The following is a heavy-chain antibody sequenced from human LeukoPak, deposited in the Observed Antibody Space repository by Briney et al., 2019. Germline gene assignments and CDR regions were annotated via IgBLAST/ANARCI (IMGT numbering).Heavy chain of an antibody. D-gene: IGHD6-6*01. CDR1: GFTFDDYA. V-gene: IGHV3-9*01. J-gene: IGHJ4*02. CDR3: AKAESYSSSSFDY. CDR2: ISWNSGSI. Sequence: GGSLRLSCAASGFTFDDYAMHWVRHAPGKGLEWVSGISWNSGSIGYADSVKGRFTISRDNAKNSLYLQMNSLRAEDTALYYCAKAESYSSSSFDYWGQGTLVTVSS.